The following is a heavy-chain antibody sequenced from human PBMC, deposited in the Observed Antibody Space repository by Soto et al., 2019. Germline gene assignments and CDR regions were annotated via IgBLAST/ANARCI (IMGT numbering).Heavy chain of an antibody. V-gene: IGHV6-1*01. D-gene: IGHD6-13*01. Sequence: SQTLSLTCAISGDSVSSNSAAWNWIRQSPSRGLEWLGRTYYRSKWYNDYAVSVKSRITINPDTSKNQFSLQLNSVTPEDTAVYYCARGVGYVAAAHNHSYFDYWGQGTLVPVSS. CDR2: TYYRSKWYN. CDR1: GDSVSSNSAA. J-gene: IGHJ4*02. CDR3: ARGVGYVAAAHNHSYFDY.